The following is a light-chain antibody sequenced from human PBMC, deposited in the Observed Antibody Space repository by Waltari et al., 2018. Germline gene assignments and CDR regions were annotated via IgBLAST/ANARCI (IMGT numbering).Light chain of an antibody. CDR1: DLGDKR. CDR2: DDT. Sequence: SYVLTQPPSVSVAPGQTARITCGGSDLGDKRVDWYQHKTGQAPLLVVYDDTDRPSGIPGRISGSNSGYTATLSITRVEAGDEADYYCQVWDSDGDYVVFGGGTKLIVL. V-gene: IGLV3-21*02. J-gene: IGLJ2*01. CDR3: QVWDSDGDYVV.